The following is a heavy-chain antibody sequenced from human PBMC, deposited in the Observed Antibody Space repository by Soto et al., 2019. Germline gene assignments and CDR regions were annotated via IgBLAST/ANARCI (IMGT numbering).Heavy chain of an antibody. J-gene: IGHJ4*02. V-gene: IGHV1-69*12. CDR2: IIPMFGTA. D-gene: IGHD5-18*01. CDR3: ASGIQLWLRRINNGYSG. CDR1: GGTFSTYA. Sequence: QVQLVQSGAEVKKPESSVKVSCKAPGGTFSTYAISWVRQAPGQGLEWMGGIIPMFGTANYAQRFQDRVTNTEDQYTNTVYMELCSLRSEDTAVYFCASGIQLWLRRINNGYSGWGQGTLVTVSS.